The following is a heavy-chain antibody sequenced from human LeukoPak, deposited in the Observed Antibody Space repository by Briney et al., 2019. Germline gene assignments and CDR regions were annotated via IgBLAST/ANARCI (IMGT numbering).Heavy chain of an antibody. CDR3: ARASFSVVPAAPSPGGTFDY. V-gene: IGHV1-8*03. D-gene: IGHD2-2*01. Sequence: SVTASSKPSGYTFTSYDINCERQATGQGREWMGWMKPNIGSQGYAQKFQGRVTITRNTSISTAYMKLSSLRSEDTAVYYCARASFSVVPAAPSPGGTFDYCGQGTLVTVSS. CDR1: GYTFTSYD. J-gene: IGHJ4*02. CDR2: MKPNIGSQ.